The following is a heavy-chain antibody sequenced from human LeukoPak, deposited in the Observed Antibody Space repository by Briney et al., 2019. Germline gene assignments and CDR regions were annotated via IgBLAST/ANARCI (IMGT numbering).Heavy chain of an antibody. V-gene: IGHV3-23*01. Sequence: GGSLRLSCAASGSTSSTYAMSWVRQAPGKGLEWVSAISGSGASTYYADSVTGRFTISRDNSKNTVFLHMKTLRVEDTALYYCARWGGSFSSRFDPWGQGTLVTASS. J-gene: IGHJ5*02. CDR1: GSTSSTYA. CDR2: ISGSGAST. CDR3: ARWGGSFSSRFDP. D-gene: IGHD1-26*01.